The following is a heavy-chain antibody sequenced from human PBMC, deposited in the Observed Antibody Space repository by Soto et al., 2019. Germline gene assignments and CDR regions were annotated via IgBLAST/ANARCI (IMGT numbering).Heavy chain of an antibody. J-gene: IGHJ4*02. CDR3: ARDEIAQYYYDSSGYYPDY. V-gene: IGHV3-21*01. CDR2: ISSSSSYI. CDR1: GFTFSSYS. D-gene: IGHD3-22*01. Sequence: GSLRLSCAASGFTFSSYSMNWVRQAPGKGLEWVSSISSSSSYIYYADSVKGRFTISRDNAKNSLYLQMNSLRAEDTAVYYCARDEIAQYYYDSSGYYPDYWGQGTLVTVS.